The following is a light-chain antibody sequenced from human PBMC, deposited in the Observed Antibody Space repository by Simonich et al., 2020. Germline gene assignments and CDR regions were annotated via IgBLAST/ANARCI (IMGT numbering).Light chain of an antibody. CDR2: AAS. Sequence: DIQMTQSPSSLSASVGDRVTITCRASQSISSYLNWYQQKPGKAPNLLIYAASSLQSWVPSRFSGSGSGTDFTLTISSLQPEDFATYYCQQSYSTPYTFGQGTKLEIK. J-gene: IGKJ2*01. CDR3: QQSYSTPYT. V-gene: IGKV1-39*01. CDR1: QSISSY.